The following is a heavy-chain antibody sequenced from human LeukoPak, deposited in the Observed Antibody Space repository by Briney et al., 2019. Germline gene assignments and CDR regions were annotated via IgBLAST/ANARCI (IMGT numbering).Heavy chain of an antibody. CDR2: INWNGGNT. J-gene: IGHJ4*02. V-gene: IGHV3-20*04. D-gene: IGHD5-24*01. Sequence: PGGSLRLSCAASGFTFDDYGMSWVRQAPGKGLEWVSGINWNGGNTGYADSVKGRFTISRDNSKNTLYLQMNSLRAEDTAVYYCARAGGTDGFDYWGQGTLVTVSA. CDR1: GFTFDDYG. CDR3: ARAGGTDGFDY.